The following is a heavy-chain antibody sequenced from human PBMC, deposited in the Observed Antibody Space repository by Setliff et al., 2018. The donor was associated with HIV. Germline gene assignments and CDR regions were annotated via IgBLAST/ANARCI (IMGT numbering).Heavy chain of an antibody. CDR3: AGTQTQDAFDI. V-gene: IGHV4-34*01. CDR2: SNHVGRT. J-gene: IGHJ3*02. Sequence: KTSETLSLTCAVYGGSLSGHYWSWIRQPPGKGLEWIGESNHVGRTNYNPSLKSRVTISVDTSKNQFSLKLSSVTAADTAVYYCAGTQTQDAFDIWGQGTMVTVSS. CDR1: GGSLSGHY.